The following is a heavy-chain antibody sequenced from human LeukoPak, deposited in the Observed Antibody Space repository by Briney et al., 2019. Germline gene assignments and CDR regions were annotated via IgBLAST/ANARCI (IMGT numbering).Heavy chain of an antibody. Sequence: GGSLRLSCAASGFTFSSYAMHWVRQAPGKGLEWVAVISYDGRNKYYADSVKGRFTISRDHSQPPLYLHLNSLSAEDTAVYYCASLPPDPAMVTVDYWGQGTLVTVSS. V-gene: IGHV3-30*04. CDR3: ASLPPDPAMVTVDY. CDR1: GFTFSSYA. J-gene: IGHJ4*02. CDR2: ISYDGRNK. D-gene: IGHD5-18*01.